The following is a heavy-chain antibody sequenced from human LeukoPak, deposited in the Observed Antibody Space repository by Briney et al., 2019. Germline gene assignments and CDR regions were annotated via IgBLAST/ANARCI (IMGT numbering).Heavy chain of an antibody. CDR2: IYHNGDT. J-gene: IGHJ6*03. CDR3: ARGGGLRWLYYYLDV. V-gene: IGHV4-38-2*02. Sequence: SETLSLTCTVPASSISSGYFWGWIRQPPGEGLEWIGSIYHNGDTYYTPSLKSRVSISVDTSKNQFSLKLSSVTAADTAVYFCARGGGLRWLYYYLDVWGRGTTVTVSS. D-gene: IGHD3-16*01. CDR1: ASSISSGYF.